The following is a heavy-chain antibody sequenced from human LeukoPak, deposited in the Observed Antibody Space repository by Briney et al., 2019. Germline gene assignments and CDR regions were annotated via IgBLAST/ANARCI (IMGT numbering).Heavy chain of an antibody. Sequence: GTLRLSCAASGFTFNTYGMSWVRQAPGKGLEWIGSIYYSGSTYYNPSLKSRVTISVDTSKNQFSLKLSSVTAADTAVYYCASGSYDILTGYFYYFDYWGQGTLVTVSS. CDR2: IYYSGST. J-gene: IGHJ4*02. CDR1: GFTFNTYG. CDR3: ASGSYDILTGYFYYFDY. D-gene: IGHD3-9*01. V-gene: IGHV4-39*01.